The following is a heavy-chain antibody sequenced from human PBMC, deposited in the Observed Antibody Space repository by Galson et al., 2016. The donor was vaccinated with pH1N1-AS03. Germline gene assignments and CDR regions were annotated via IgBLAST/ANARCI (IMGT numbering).Heavy chain of an antibody. V-gene: IGHV3-53*01. D-gene: IGHD6-19*01. CDR1: GLTVYNNY. Sequence: SLRLSCAASGLTVYNNYMAWLRQAPGRGLEWVSIIYSAGTTFYVDSVKGRFTISGDNSKNTLYLQMDSLRAEDTAIYYCARGISGGSTGWRGAFDIWGQGTKLTVSS. CDR3: ARGISGGSTGWRGAFDI. J-gene: IGHJ3*02. CDR2: IYSAGTT.